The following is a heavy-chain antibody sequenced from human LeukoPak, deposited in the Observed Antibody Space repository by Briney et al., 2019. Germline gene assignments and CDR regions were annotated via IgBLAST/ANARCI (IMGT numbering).Heavy chain of an antibody. CDR3: ARVDDSSGYYVD. J-gene: IGHJ4*02. D-gene: IGHD3-22*01. CDR2: INSDGSST. Sequence: GGSLRLSCAAPGFTFSSYWMHWVRHAPGKGLVWVSRINSDGSSTSYADSVKGRFTISRDNAKNTLYLQMNSLRAEDTAVYYCARVDDSSGYYVDWGQGTLVTVSS. CDR1: GFTFSSYW. V-gene: IGHV3-74*01.